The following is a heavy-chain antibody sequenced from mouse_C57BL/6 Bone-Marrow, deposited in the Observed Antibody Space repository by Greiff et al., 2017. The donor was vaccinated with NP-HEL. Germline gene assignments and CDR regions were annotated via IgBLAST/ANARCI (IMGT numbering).Heavy chain of an antibody. J-gene: IGHJ1*03. CDR2: INYDGSST. CDR1: GFTFSDYY. CDR3: ARDRWGTTVERWYFDV. Sequence: EVMLVESEGGLVQPGSSMKLSCTASGFTFSDYYMAWVRQVPEKGLEWVANINYDGSSTYYLDSLKSRFIISRDNAKNILYLQMSSLKSEDTATYYCARDRWGTTVERWYFDVWGTGTTVTVSS. D-gene: IGHD1-1*01. V-gene: IGHV5-16*01.